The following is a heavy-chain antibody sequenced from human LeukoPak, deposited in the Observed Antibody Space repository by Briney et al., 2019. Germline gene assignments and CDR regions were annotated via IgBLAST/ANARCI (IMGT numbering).Heavy chain of an antibody. J-gene: IGHJ6*02. D-gene: IGHD3/OR15-3a*01. CDR2: IYSGGST. V-gene: IGHV3-66*01. CDR1: GFTVSSNY. Sequence: TGGSLRLSCAASGFTVSSNYMSWVRQASGKGLEWVSVIYSGGSTYYADSVKGRFTISRDNSKNTLYLQMNSLRAEDTAVYYCARDGRRDFYYGMDVWGQGTTVTVSS. CDR3: ARDGRRDFYYGMDV.